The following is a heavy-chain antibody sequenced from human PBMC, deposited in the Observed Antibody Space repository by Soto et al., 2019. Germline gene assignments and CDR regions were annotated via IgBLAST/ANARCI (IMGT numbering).Heavy chain of an antibody. CDR1: GYTFTGYY. CDR2: INPNSGGT. Sequence: ASVKVSCKASGYTFTGYYMHWVRQAPGQGLEWMGWINPNSGGTNYAQKFQGWVTMTRDTSISTAYMELSRLRSDDTAVYYCARAAGYCSGGSCYSYYYYGMDVWGQGNTVTVSS. V-gene: IGHV1-2*04. D-gene: IGHD2-15*01. CDR3: ARAAGYCSGGSCYSYYYYGMDV. J-gene: IGHJ6*02.